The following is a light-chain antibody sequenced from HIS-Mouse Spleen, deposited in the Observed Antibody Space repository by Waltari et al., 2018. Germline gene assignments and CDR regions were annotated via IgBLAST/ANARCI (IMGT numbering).Light chain of an antibody. CDR1: QSVSSN. J-gene: IGKJ1*01. CDR3: QQYNNWPPWT. CDR2: GAS. Sequence: EIVMTQSPATLSVSPGERATLSCRASQSVSSNLAWYQQKPGQAPRHLIYGASTRATGIPARFSGSGSGTEFTLTISSLQSEDFAVYYCQQYNNWPPWTFGQGTNVEIK. V-gene: IGKV3-15*01.